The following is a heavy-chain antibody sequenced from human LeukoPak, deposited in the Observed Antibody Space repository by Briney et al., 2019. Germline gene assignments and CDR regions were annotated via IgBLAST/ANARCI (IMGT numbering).Heavy chain of an antibody. D-gene: IGHD4-17*01. J-gene: IGHJ6*02. Sequence: GGSLRLSCTASGFTIGGYAVTWVRQAPGKGLEWVGFIRSRAYGGTTEYAASVKGRFTISRDDSKSIAYLQMNSLKTEDTAAYYCTRDFDSGVLMDVWGQGTTVTISS. CDR3: TRDFDSGVLMDV. V-gene: IGHV3-49*04. CDR1: GFTIGGYA. CDR2: IRSRAYGGTT.